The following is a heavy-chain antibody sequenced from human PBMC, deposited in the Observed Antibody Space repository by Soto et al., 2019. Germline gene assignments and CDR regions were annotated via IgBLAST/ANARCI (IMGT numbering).Heavy chain of an antibody. CDR3: SRSLDS. Sequence: ASVKVSCKASCHTFTSYGVSCVRQAPGQGLEWMGWINPNSGDTNYAQKFQGRFTIYRDNAKNSLYLQMSSLTAEDSALYYCSRSLDSWGQGTLVTVSS. V-gene: IGHV1-18*04. CDR1: CHTFTSYG. CDR2: INPNSGDT. J-gene: IGHJ4*02.